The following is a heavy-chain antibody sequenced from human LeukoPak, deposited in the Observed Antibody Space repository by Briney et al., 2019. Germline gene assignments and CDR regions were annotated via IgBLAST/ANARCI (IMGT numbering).Heavy chain of an antibody. J-gene: IGHJ3*02. CDR2: MNPSSGNT. V-gene: IGHV1-8*01. D-gene: IGHD2-15*01. CDR1: GYTFTSD. CDR3: ARGAVSRDCSGGSCYHFDI. Sequence: AASVKVSCKASGYTFTSDINWVRQATGQGLEWRGWMNPSSGNTDYAPKFQGRVTMTRDISIRTAYMELSSLRSEDTAVYYCARGAVSRDCSGGSCYHFDIWGQGTMVTVSS.